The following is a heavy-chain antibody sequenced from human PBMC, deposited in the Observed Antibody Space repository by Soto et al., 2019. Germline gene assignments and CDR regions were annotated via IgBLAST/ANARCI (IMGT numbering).Heavy chain of an antibody. CDR3: ARGYCSGGSCRPYYYYYMDV. D-gene: IGHD2-15*01. Sequence: ASVKVSCKASGYTFTSYGISWVRQAPGQGLEWMGRISPYNGNANYAQKLQGRVTMTADTSTSTAYMELSSLRSEDTAVYYCARGYCSGGSCRPYYYYYMDVWGKGTTVTVSS. CDR2: ISPYNGNA. V-gene: IGHV1-18*01. J-gene: IGHJ6*03. CDR1: GYTFTSYG.